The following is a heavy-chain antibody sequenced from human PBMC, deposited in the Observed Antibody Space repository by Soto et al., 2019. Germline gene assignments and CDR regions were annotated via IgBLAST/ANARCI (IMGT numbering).Heavy chain of an antibody. CDR2: ISAYNGNT. Sequence: ASVKVSCKXSGYTFTSYGISWVRQAPGQGLEWMGWISAYNGNTNYAQKLQGRVTMTTDTSTSTAYMELRSLRSDDTAVYYCARGTNPRWGCSSTSCYNLDYWGQGTLVTVSS. CDR1: GYTFTSYG. D-gene: IGHD2-2*01. J-gene: IGHJ4*02. CDR3: ARGTNPRWGCSSTSCYNLDY. V-gene: IGHV1-18*01.